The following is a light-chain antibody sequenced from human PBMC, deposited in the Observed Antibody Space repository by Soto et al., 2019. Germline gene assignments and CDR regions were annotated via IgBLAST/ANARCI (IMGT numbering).Light chain of an antibody. V-gene: IGLV1-51*01. CDR1: SSNIGNNY. CDR3: GTWDSSLSAGV. J-gene: IGLJ2*01. CDR2: DNN. Sequence: QSVLTHPPSVSAAPGQKVTISCSGSSSNIGNNYVSWYQQLPGTAPKLLIYDNNKRPSGIPDRFSGSKSGTSATLGITGLKAGDEAAYSCGTWDSSLSAGVFGGGTTLTVL.